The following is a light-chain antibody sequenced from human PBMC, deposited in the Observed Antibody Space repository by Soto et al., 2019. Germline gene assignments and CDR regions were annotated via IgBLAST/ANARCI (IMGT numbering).Light chain of an antibody. CDR2: AAS. CDR1: QGISSY. CDR3: QQYYSYPGT. V-gene: IGKV1-8*01. J-gene: IGKJ3*01. Sequence: AIRMTQSPSALSASTGDRVTITCRASQGISSYLACYQQKPWKAPKPLIYAASTLQSGVPSRFSGSGSGTDFTLPIRCLQAHDFATYYCQQYYSYPGTFGPGTKVDSK.